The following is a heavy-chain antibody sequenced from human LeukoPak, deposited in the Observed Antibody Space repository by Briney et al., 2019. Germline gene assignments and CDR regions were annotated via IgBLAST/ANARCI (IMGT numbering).Heavy chain of an antibody. CDR3: ARQSGYENNFDY. D-gene: IGHD5-12*01. Sequence: SETLSLTCTVSGGSISSSSYYWGWIRQPPGKGLEWIGSIYHSGSTYYNPSLKSRVTISVDTSKNQFSLKLSSVTAADTAVYYCARQSGYENNFDYWGQGTLVTVSS. CDR2: IYHSGST. V-gene: IGHV4-39*01. CDR1: GGSISSSSYY. J-gene: IGHJ4*02.